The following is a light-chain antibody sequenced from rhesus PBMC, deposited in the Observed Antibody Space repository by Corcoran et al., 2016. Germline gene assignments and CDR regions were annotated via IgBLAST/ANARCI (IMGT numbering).Light chain of an antibody. CDR1: QGISNA. CDR2: AAS. Sequence: DIQMSQSPSSLSASVGDKVTITCRASQGISNALAWYQQKPGKAPKLLIYAASSLESGVPSRFSGSRAGTDCTLTISSLQPEDFATYYCQQGYSTPWTFGQGTKVEIK. V-gene: IGKV1-33*02. J-gene: IGKJ1*01. CDR3: QQGYSTPWT.